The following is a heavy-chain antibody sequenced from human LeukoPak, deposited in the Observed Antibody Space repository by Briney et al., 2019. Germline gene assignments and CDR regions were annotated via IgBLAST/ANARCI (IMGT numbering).Heavy chain of an antibody. CDR3: ATEMRHYDSSGPGRFDY. V-gene: IGHV1-24*01. CDR1: GDTLTKLS. J-gene: IGHJ4*02. D-gene: IGHD3-22*01. Sequence: GASVKVSCKVSGDTLTKLSMHWVRQVPGKGLEWIGGFDPEDGETIYAQKFQGRVTMTEDTSTDTAYMELSSLRSEDTAVYYCATEMRHYDSSGPGRFDYWGQGTLVTVSS. CDR2: FDPEDGET.